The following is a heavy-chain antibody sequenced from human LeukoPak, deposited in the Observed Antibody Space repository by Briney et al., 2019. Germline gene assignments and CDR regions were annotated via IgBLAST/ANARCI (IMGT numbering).Heavy chain of an antibody. CDR3: ARVPITYYDFWSGYSLYAFDI. CDR2: IFHSGST. CDR1: GHSINSVYY. D-gene: IGHD3-3*01. J-gene: IGHJ3*02. Sequence: SETLSLTCTVSGHSINSVYYWGWIRQPPGKGLEGIGSIFHSGSTYYNPSLESRVTISVDTSKNQFSLRLNSVTAADTAVYYCARVPITYYDFWSGYSLYAFDIWGQGTMVTVSS. V-gene: IGHV4-38-2*02.